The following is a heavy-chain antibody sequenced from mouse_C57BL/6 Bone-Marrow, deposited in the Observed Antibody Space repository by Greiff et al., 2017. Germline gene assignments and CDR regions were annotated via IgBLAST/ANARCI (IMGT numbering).Heavy chain of an antibody. CDR1: GFTFSDYY. Sequence: DVQLQESEGGLVQPGSSMKLSCTASGFTFSDYYMAWVRQVPEKGLEWVANINYDGSSTYYLDSLKSRFIISRDNAKNILYLQMSSLKSEDTATYYCASVYYEGFAYWGQGTLVTVSA. V-gene: IGHV5-16*01. CDR3: ASVYYEGFAY. CDR2: INYDGSST. D-gene: IGHD2-4*01. J-gene: IGHJ3*01.